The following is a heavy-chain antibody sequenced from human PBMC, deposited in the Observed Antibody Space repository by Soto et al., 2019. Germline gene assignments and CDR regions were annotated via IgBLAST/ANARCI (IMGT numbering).Heavy chain of an antibody. D-gene: IGHD3-22*01. Sequence: PSETLFLTCTVSGGSISSTIYYWGWIRQPPGKGLEWIGNIYYSGSTFYNPSLKSRVTISVDTSKNQFSLKVNSVTAADTAIYYCARDRLRGYDSSGFYSWGQGTMVTVSS. CDR3: ARDRLRGYDSSGFYS. V-gene: IGHV4-39*02. J-gene: IGHJ4*02. CDR2: IYYSGST. CDR1: GGSISSTIYY.